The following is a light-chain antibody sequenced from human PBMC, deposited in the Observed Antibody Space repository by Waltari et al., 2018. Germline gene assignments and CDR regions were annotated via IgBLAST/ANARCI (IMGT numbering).Light chain of an antibody. CDR3: QQCDDVPFT. Sequence: QMTQSPTSLSASVGDRVTITCQASQDISNCLNWYQQKPGRAPKLLIYDASILEPGVPSRLSGSGSGTHFSFTISGLQTDDIGTYFCQQCDDVPFTFGPGTKVEMK. J-gene: IGKJ3*01. V-gene: IGKV1-33*01. CDR2: DAS. CDR1: QDISNC.